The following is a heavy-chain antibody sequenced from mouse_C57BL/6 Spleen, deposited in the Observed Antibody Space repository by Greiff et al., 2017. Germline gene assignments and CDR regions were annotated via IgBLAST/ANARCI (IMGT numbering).Heavy chain of an antibody. CDR3: ARSPPYYGSSPYAMDY. Sequence: VQLQQSGPGLVAPSQSLSITCTVSGFSLTSYAISWVRQPPGKGLEWLGVIWTGGGTHDNSALKSRLSISKDNSKSQVFLKKNSLQTDDTARYYCARSPPYYGSSPYAMDYWCQGTSVTVSS. CDR2: IWTGGGT. V-gene: IGHV2-9-1*01. J-gene: IGHJ4*01. D-gene: IGHD1-1*01. CDR1: GFSLTSYA.